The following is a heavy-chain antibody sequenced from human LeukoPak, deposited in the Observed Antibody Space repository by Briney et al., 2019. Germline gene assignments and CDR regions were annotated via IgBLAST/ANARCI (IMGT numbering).Heavy chain of an antibody. D-gene: IGHD2-15*01. V-gene: IGHV4-39*01. CDR3: ARHQYCSGGSCYSAGGDWFDP. J-gene: IGHJ5*02. CDR1: GGSIRSSSYY. CDR2: IYYSGST. Sequence: PSETLSLTCTVSGGSIRSSSYYWGWIRQPPGKGLEWIGSIYYSGSTYYNPSLKSRVTISVDTSKNHFSLKLSSVTAADTAVYYCARHQYCSGGSCYSAGGDWFDPWSQGTLVTVSS.